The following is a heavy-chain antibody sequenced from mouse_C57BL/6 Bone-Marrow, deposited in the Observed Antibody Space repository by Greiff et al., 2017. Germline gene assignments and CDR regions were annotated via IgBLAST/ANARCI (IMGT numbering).Heavy chain of an antibody. Sequence: QVQLQQPGAELVKPGASVKLSCKASGYTFTSYWMHWVKQRPGRGLEWIGRIDPNSGGTKYNEKFKSKATLTVDKPSSTAYMQLSSLKSEDSAVYYCARSGDGYYGKAMDYWGQGTSVTVSS. CDR2: IDPNSGGT. V-gene: IGHV1-72*01. J-gene: IGHJ4*01. D-gene: IGHD2-3*01. CDR3: ARSGDGYYGKAMDY. CDR1: GYTFTSYW.